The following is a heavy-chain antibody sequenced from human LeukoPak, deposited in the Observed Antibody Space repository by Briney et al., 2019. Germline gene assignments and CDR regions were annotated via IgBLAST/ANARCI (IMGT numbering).Heavy chain of an antibody. CDR1: EFDFSSHA. V-gene: IGHV3-23*01. J-gene: IGHJ4*02. CDR3: ANEIRPNDY. CDR2: ISISGSKT. D-gene: IGHD4-17*01. Sequence: QAGGSLRLSCAASEFDFSSHAMTWVRQAPGKGLEWVSAISISGSKTYYVDSVKGRFTISRDNSKNTLYLQMNSLRAEDTAVYYCANEIRPNDYWGQGTQVTVSS.